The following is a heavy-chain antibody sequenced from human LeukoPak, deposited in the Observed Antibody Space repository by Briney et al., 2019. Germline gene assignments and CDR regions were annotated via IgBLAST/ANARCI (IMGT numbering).Heavy chain of an antibody. D-gene: IGHD4-17*01. V-gene: IGHV3-21*01. Sequence: GGSLRLSCAASGFTFSSYSMNWVRQAPGKGLEWVSSISSSSSYIYYADSVKGRFTISRDNAKNSLYLQMNSLRAEDTAVYYCVRATTVTNDAFDIWGQGTMVTVSS. CDR3: VRATTVTNDAFDI. CDR1: GFTFSSYS. CDR2: ISSSSSYI. J-gene: IGHJ3*02.